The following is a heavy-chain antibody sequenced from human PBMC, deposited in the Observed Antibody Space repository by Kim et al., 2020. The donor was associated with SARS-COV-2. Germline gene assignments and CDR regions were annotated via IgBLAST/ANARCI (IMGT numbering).Heavy chain of an antibody. V-gene: IGHV3-74*01. CDR2: INSDGSST. D-gene: IGHD3-10*01. Sequence: GGSLRLSCAASGFTFSSYWMHWVRQAPGKGLVWVSRINSDGSSTSYADSVKGRFTISRDNAKNTLYLQMNSLRAEDTAVYYCARDSRGEWFGELLSYYGMDVWGQGTTVTVSS. CDR1: GFTFSSYW. CDR3: ARDSRGEWFGELLSYYGMDV. J-gene: IGHJ6*02.